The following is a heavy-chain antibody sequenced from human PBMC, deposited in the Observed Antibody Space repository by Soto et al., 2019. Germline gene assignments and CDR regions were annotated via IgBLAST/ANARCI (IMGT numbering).Heavy chain of an antibody. J-gene: IGHJ6*02. CDR1: GFTFSSYS. V-gene: IGHV3-48*02. D-gene: IGHD2-2*01. CDR3: ARSGYCSSTSCPITLYNDYYYYGMDV. CDR2: ISSSSSTK. Sequence: GGSLRLSCAASGFTFSSYSMNWVRQAPGKGLEWVSYISSSSSTKYYADSVKGRFTISRDNAKNSLYLQMNSLRDEDTAVYYCARSGYCSSTSCPITLYNDYYYYGMDVWGQGTTVTVSS.